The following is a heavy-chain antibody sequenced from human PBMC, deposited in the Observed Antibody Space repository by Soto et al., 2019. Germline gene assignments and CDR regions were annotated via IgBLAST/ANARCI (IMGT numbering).Heavy chain of an antibody. Sequence: PSETLSLTCAVYGGSFSGYYWTSIRQPPGKGLEWIWEINHSGTINFNPSLKSRLTISLHTSKKHFSLKLSSVTDADTAAYYCARADRTLVTSYSLDVRGQGTTVNVSS. J-gene: IGHJ6*02. CDR2: INHSGTI. D-gene: IGHD2-21*02. CDR1: GGSFSGYY. V-gene: IGHV4-34*01. CDR3: ARADRTLVTSYSLDV.